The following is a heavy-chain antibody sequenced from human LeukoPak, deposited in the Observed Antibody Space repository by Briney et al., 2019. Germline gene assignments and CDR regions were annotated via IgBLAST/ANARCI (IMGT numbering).Heavy chain of an antibody. J-gene: IGHJ4*02. Sequence: PGGSLRLSCAASGFTFSSYVMHWVRQAPGKGLEWVAIISYDGSNEYYADSVKGRFTISRDNSKNTLYLQMNSLRAADTAVYYCVREARGYTYGPYFDYWGQGTLVTVSS. V-gene: IGHV3-30*04. CDR3: VREARGYTYGPYFDY. CDR1: GFTFSSYV. CDR2: ISYDGSNE. D-gene: IGHD5-18*01.